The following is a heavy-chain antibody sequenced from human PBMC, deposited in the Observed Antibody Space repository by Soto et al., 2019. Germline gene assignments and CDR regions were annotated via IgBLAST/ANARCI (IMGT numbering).Heavy chain of an antibody. J-gene: IGHJ4*02. V-gene: IGHV1-18*04. Sequence: QVQLVQSGAEVKKPGASVKVSCKASGYTFTSYGISWVRQAPGQGLEWMGWISAYNGNTNYAQKLQGRVTMTTDTSTSTAYMELRSLRSDDTAVYCCARDRPSSFMAARPGRLDYWGQGTLVTVSS. CDR1: GYTFTSYG. CDR2: ISAYNGNT. D-gene: IGHD6-6*01. CDR3: ARDRPSSFMAARPGRLDY.